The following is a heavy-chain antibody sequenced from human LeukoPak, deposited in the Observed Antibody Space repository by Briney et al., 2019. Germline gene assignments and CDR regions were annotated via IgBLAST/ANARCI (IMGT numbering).Heavy chain of an antibody. CDR2: IYYSGST. J-gene: IGHJ6*02. Sequence: SETLSLTCTVSGGSISSSSYYWGWIRQPPGKGLEWIGSIYYSGSTYYNPSLKSRVTISVDTSKNQFSLKLSSVTAADTAVYYCARDREPAAATPRAYYYGMDVWGQGTTVTVSS. CDR3: ARDREPAAATPRAYYYGMDV. V-gene: IGHV4-39*02. CDR1: GGSISSSSYY. D-gene: IGHD6-13*01.